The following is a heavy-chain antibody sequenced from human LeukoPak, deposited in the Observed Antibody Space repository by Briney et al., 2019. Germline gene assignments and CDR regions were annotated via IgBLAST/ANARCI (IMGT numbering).Heavy chain of an antibody. CDR2: IYSSGTT. D-gene: IGHD6-19*01. CDR3: ARVSPIAVAGSSYYYAMDV. CDR1: GGSISNYY. V-gene: IGHV4-4*07. J-gene: IGHJ6*02. Sequence: SETLSLTCNVSGGSISNYYWTWIRQPAGKGLERIGRIYSSGTTTYNPSLKSRVAMSVDTSRSQFSLKLSSVTAADTAVYYCARVSPIAVAGSSYYYAMDVWGQGTTVTVSS.